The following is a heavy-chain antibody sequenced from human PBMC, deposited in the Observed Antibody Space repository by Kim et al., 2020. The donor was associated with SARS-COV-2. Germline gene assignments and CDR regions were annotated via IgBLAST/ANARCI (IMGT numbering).Heavy chain of an antibody. CDR2: IWSGGGQT. V-gene: IGHV3-33*01. D-gene: IGHD2-2*01. CDR1: GFTFWDYG. CDR3: ARKFYDYGDY. J-gene: IGHJ4*02. Sequence: GGSLRLSCVGSGFTFWDYGMHWVRQAPGKGLEWVALIWSGGGQTSYTDSVKGRFTISRDNSKNTVFLQMNDLRVEDTAVYYCARKFYDYGDYWGQGTLVTVSS.